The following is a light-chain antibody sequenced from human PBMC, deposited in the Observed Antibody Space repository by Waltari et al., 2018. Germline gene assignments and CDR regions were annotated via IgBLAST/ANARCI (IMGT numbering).Light chain of an antibody. J-gene: IGLJ3*02. CDR3: VAWGASLGGRV. Sequence: QSVLTQPPSASGTPGQRVTSSCSGSSSKIGTNYVYWYQHLPGTAPQPFIYRNNQRPSEAPARCSGSTSGSSASLATSGLPSEDEADYYCVAWGASLGGRVFGGGTKVTVL. V-gene: IGLV1-47*01. CDR1: SSKIGTNY. CDR2: RNN.